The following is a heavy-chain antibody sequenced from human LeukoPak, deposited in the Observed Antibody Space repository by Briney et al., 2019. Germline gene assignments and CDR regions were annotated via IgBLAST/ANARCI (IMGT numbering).Heavy chain of an antibody. CDR1: GDSISGYY. J-gene: IGHJ4*02. V-gene: IGHV4-59*01. D-gene: IGHD1-26*01. Sequence: SETLSLTCTVSGDSISGYYWSWIREPPGKGLEWIGYIYYSGSTNYNPSLKSRVTISVDTSKNQFSLKLSSVTAADTAVYYCARAAMGGSYLFDYWGQGTLVTVSS. CDR3: ARAAMGGSYLFDY. CDR2: IYYSGST.